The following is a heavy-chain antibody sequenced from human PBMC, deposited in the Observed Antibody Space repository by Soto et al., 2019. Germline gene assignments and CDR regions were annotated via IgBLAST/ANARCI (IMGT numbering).Heavy chain of an antibody. CDR3: AKDQGGSGWYYYYYGMDV. V-gene: IGHV3-30*18. CDR1: GFTFSSYG. J-gene: IGHJ6*02. CDR2: ISYDGSNK. Sequence: GGSLRLSCAASGFTFSSYGMHWVRQAPGKGLEWVAVISYDGSNKYYADSVKGRFTISRDNSKNTLYLQMNSLRAEDTAVYYCAKDQGGSGWYYYYYGMDVWGQGTTVTVSS. D-gene: IGHD6-25*01.